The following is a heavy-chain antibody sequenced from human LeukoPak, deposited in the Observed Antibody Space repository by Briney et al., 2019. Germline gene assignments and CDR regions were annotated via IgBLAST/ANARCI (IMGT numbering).Heavy chain of an antibody. V-gene: IGHV4-4*02. CDR1: GGSISSSNW. J-gene: IGHJ4*02. Sequence: SSETLSLTCAVSGGSISSSNWWSWVRQPPGKGLEWIGEIYHSGSTNYNPSLKSRVTISVDKSKNQFSLKLSSVTAADTAVYYCARDRYYDILTGILDYWGQGTLVTVSS. CDR3: ARDRYYDILTGILDY. CDR2: IYHSGST. D-gene: IGHD3-9*01.